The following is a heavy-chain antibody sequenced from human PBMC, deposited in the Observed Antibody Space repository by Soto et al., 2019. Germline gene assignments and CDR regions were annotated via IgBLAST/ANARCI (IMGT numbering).Heavy chain of an antibody. CDR1: GFTFSSYA. V-gene: IGHV3-23*01. Sequence: GGSLRLSCAASGFTFSSYAMNWVRQAPGKGLEWVSVISGSSTYYADSVKGRFTISRDNSKNTLYLQMNSLRAEDTAVYYCAKRATGTSFDYWGQGTLLTVSS. CDR3: AKRATGTSFDY. CDR2: ISGSST. J-gene: IGHJ4*02. D-gene: IGHD1-1*01.